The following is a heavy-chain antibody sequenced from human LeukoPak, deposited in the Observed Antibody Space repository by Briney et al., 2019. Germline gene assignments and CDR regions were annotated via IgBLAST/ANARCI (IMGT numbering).Heavy chain of an antibody. Sequence: VASVKVSCKASGGTFSSYAISWVRQAPGRGLEWMGRIIPIFGTANYAQKFQGRVTITTDESTSTAYMELSSLRSEDTAVYYCAIRTRLNYYDSSGHYWDYWGQGTLVTVSS. CDR2: IIPIFGTA. V-gene: IGHV1-69*05. D-gene: IGHD3-22*01. CDR1: GGTFSSYA. CDR3: AIRTRLNYYDSSGHYWDY. J-gene: IGHJ4*02.